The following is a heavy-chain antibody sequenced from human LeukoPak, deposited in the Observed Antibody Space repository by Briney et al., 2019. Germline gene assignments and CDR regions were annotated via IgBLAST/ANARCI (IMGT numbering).Heavy chain of an antibody. CDR2: ISGSGSNT. CDR1: GFTFTNYA. V-gene: IGHV3-23*01. CDR3: AKEGYNYGYGDY. Sequence: GGSLRLACAASGFTFTNYAMTWVRQAPGKGLEWVSVISGSGSNTDYADSVKGRFTISRDNSKNTLSLQMNSLRAEDTAIYYCAKEGYNYGYGDYWGQGTLVTVSS. J-gene: IGHJ4*02. D-gene: IGHD5-18*01.